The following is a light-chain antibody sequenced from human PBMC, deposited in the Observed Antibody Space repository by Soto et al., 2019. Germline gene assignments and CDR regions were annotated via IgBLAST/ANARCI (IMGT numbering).Light chain of an antibody. CDR2: GAS. CDR1: ETVTTN. Sequence: EVVMTQSQATLSVSPGERATLSFRSSETVTTNLAWYQHKPGQAPRLLISGASTRAAGISDRFRGSGSGTEFTLTISSLRSEDSAIYYCQQYFEWPTMTFGQGTNV. V-gene: IGKV3-15*01. J-gene: IGKJ1*01. CDR3: QQYFEWPTMT.